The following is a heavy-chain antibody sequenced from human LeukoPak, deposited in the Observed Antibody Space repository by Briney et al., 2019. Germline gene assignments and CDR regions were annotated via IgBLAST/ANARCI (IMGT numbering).Heavy chain of an antibody. Sequence: SQTLSLTCAISGDSVSSNSAAWNWIRQSPSRGLEWLGRTYYRSKWYNDYAVSVRSRITINPDTSKNQFSLQLNSVTPVDTAVYYCARDRGYSGYDLRTGSFDYWGQGTLVTVSS. CDR1: GDSVSSNSAA. D-gene: IGHD5-12*01. V-gene: IGHV6-1*01. CDR2: TYYRSKWYN. CDR3: ARDRGYSGYDLRTGSFDY. J-gene: IGHJ4*02.